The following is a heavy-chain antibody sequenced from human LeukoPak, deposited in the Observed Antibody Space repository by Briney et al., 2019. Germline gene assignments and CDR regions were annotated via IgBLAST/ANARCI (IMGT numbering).Heavy chain of an antibody. D-gene: IGHD3-10*01. CDR3: AKVYGSGSYLSADYFDY. V-gene: IGHV3-23*01. CDR2: ISGRGGST. J-gene: IGHJ4*02. CDR1: GSTFSSYA. Sequence: GGSLRLSCAASGSTFSSYAMSWVRQAPGKGREWVSVISGRGGSTYYADSVKGRFTISSDNSKNTLYLQMNSLRAEDTALYYCAKVYGSGSYLSADYFDYWGQGTLVTVSS.